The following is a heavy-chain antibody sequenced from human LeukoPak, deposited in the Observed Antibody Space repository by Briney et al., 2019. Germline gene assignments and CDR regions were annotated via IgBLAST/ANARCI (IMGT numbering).Heavy chain of an antibody. CDR1: GFSLPPYG. Sequence: PGGSLRPSCAASGFSLPPYGNPCPRQAPAKGREWVEVIWYDGSRKFYGDSVKGRFTVSRDTFENTMYLQMNSLRVEDTAVYYCARDGGSGIDYWGQGTLVTVSS. V-gene: IGHV3-33*01. CDR2: IWYDGSRK. CDR3: ARDGGSGIDY. J-gene: IGHJ4*02. D-gene: IGHD3-10*01.